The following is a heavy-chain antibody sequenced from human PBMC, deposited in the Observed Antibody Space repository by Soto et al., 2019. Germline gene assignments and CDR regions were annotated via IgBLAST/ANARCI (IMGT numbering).Heavy chain of an antibody. CDR2: IVPVFGTP. CDR1: GGSFPSDT. CDR3: TRPSSGYYHDAFDI. D-gene: IGHD3-22*01. J-gene: IGHJ3*02. V-gene: IGHV1-69*01. Sequence: QVQLMQSGADVKKPGSSVKVSCKASGGSFPSDTISWVRQAPGQGLEWLGGIVPVFGTPNHAQKFQGRVAISADGSTNTAYMELTSLRPDDTAVYYCTRPSSGYYHDAFDIWGQGTLVTVSS.